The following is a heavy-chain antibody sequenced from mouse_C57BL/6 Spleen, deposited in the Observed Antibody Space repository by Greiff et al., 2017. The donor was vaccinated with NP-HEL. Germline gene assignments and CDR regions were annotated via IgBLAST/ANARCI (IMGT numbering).Heavy chain of an antibody. CDR2: IRSKSSNYAT. J-gene: IGHJ4*01. D-gene: IGHD2-1*01. CDR3: VRDRSIYYGNYEGAMDY. V-gene: IGHV10-3*01. CDR1: GFTFNTYA. Sequence: EVQLVESGGGLVQPKGSLKLSCAASGFTFNTYAMHWVRQAPGKGLEWVARIRSKSSNYATYYADSVKDRFTISRDDSQSMLYLQMNNLKTEDTAMYYCVRDRSIYYGNYEGAMDYWGQGTSVTVSS.